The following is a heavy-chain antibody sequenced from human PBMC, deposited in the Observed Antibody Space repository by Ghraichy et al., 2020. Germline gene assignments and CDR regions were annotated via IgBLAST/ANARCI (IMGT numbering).Heavy chain of an antibody. D-gene: IGHD2-21*02. V-gene: IGHV3-33*05. J-gene: IGHJ4*02. Sequence: LSLTCEVSGFSFRSYGMHWVRQAPGKGLEWVAVISYDGGDKKYADSVKGRFTISRDNSKNTLYLQMNSLRGEDTAVYYCAKDYDAHCGGDCSFFDYWGQGTLVTVSS. CDR3: AKDYDAHCGGDCSFFDY. CDR1: GFSFRSYG. CDR2: ISYDGGDK.